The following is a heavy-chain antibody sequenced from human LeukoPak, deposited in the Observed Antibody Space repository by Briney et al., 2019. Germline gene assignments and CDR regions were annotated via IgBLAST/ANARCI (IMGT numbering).Heavy chain of an antibody. D-gene: IGHD5-12*01. J-gene: IGHJ3*02. CDR1: GGSISGSSFY. CDR2: IFYSGST. V-gene: IGHV4-39*01. CDR3: ARHSRSGYSDYESAFDI. Sequence: SETLSLTCTVSGGSISGSSFYWDWIRQPPGKGLEWIGTIFYSGSTYYNPSLKSRITISVDTSKNQFSLKLSSVTAADTAVYYCARHSRSGYSDYESAFDIWGQGTMVIVSS.